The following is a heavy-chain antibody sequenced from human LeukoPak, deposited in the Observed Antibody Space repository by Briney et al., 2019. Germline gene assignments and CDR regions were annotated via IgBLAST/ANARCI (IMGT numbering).Heavy chain of an antibody. J-gene: IGHJ4*02. CDR3: ARAEWCGGDCSNFDY. CDR2: IYYSGST. D-gene: IGHD2-21*02. V-gene: IGHV4-39*07. Sequence: SETLSLTCTVSGGSISSSSYYWGWIRQPPGKGLEWIGSIYYSGSTYYNPSLKSRVTISVDTSKNQFSLKLSSVTAAYTAVYYCARAEWCGGDCSNFDYWGQGTLVTVSS. CDR1: GGSISSSSYY.